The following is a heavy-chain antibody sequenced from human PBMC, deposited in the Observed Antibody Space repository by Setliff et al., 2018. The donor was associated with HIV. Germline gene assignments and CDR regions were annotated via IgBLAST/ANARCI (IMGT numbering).Heavy chain of an antibody. CDR1: GFTFSPFW. J-gene: IGHJ4*02. V-gene: IGHV3-74*03. Sequence: GGSLRLSCAASGFTFSPFWMHWVRQAPGKGLVWVSRINSDGTSTTYADSVKGRFTISRDNAKNTLYLQMNSLRAEDTAVYYCARDLSYDYDRSSDTFDYWGQGTLVTVSS. CDR3: ARDLSYDYDRSSDTFDY. D-gene: IGHD3-22*01. CDR2: INSDGTST.